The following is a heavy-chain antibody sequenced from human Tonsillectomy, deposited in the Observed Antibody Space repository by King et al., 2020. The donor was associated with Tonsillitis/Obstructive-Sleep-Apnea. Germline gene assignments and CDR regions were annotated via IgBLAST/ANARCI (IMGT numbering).Heavy chain of an antibody. CDR2: IRSSSSYI. J-gene: IGHJ4*02. Sequence: VQLVESGGGLVKPGGSLRLSCAASGFTFSSYSMNWVRQAPGKGLEWVSSIRSSSSYIYYAGSVNGRFTISRDNAKNSLYLQMNSLRAEDTAVYYCARGGPRTGSKFKFDLWGQGTLVTVSS. D-gene: IGHD1-1*01. CDR1: GFTFSSYS. CDR3: ARGGPRTGSKFKFDL. V-gene: IGHV3-21*01.